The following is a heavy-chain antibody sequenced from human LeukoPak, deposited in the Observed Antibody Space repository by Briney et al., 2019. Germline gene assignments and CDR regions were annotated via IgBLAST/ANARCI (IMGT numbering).Heavy chain of an antibody. CDR1: GFTVSSNY. CDR3: ARESGDPTTIYDY. J-gene: IGHJ4*02. D-gene: IGHD3-3*01. Sequence: PGGSLRLSCAASGFTVSSNYMSWVRQAPGKGLEWVSVIYSGGSTYYADSVKGRFTISRDNSKNTLYLQMNSLRAEDTAVYYCARESGDPTTIYDYWGQGTLVTVSS. V-gene: IGHV3-53*01. CDR2: IYSGGST.